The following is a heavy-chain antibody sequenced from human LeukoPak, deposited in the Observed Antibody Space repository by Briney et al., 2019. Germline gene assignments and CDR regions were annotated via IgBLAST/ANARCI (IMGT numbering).Heavy chain of an antibody. D-gene: IGHD3-10*01. CDR3: ASGRNSGLSRENN. CDR1: GGSVNSGDYY. V-gene: IGHV4-30-4*01. CDR2: IYYSGST. J-gene: IGHJ4*02. Sequence: SETLSLTCTVSGGSVNSGDYYWSWIRQPPGKGLEWIAYIYYSGSTYYNPSLKSRVTISLDTSKNQFSLKLSSVTAADTATYYCASGRNSGLSRENNWGQGTLVTVSS.